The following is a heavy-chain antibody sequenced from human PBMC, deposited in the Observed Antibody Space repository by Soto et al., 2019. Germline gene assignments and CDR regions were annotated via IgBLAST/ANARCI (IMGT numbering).Heavy chain of an antibody. Sequence: GGSLRLSCAASGFTFSSYAMHWVRQAPGKGLEYVSAISSNGGSTYYANSVKGRFTISRDNSKNTLYLQMGSLRAEDMAVYYCARGIYCSSLFCAFDIWGQGTMVTVSS. D-gene: IGHD2-2*01. CDR1: GFTFSSYA. J-gene: IGHJ3*02. CDR2: ISSNGGST. V-gene: IGHV3-64*01. CDR3: ARGIYCSSLFCAFDI.